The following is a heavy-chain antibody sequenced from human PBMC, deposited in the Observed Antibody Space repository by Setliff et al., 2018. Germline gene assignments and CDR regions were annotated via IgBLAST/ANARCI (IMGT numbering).Heavy chain of an antibody. CDR3: VTDPPNSGWSFDC. Sequence: SLRLSCVASGFNLHVYTMEWVRQAPGKGLDWVSSISSNSNYIYTADSLKGRLTVSRDNSKNTVFLQMNDLRVEDTAVYYCVTDPPNSGWSFDCWGQGTPVTVSS. V-gene: IGHV3-21*01. CDR2: ISSNSNYI. D-gene: IGHD6-19*01. CDR1: GFNLHVYT. J-gene: IGHJ5*01.